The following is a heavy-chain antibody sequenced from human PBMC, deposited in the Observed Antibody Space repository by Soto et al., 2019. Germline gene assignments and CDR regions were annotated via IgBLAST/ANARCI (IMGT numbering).Heavy chain of an antibody. V-gene: IGHV1-69*02. CDR3: ASLTTSYGMDV. Sequence: QVQLVQSGAEVKKPGSSVKVSCKASGGTFSSYTISWVRQAPGQGLEWMGRIIPILGIANYAQKFQGRVTITADKSTSTAYMELSSLRSEDTAVYYCASLTTSYGMDVWGQGTTVTVSS. CDR2: IIPILGIA. D-gene: IGHD4-17*01. J-gene: IGHJ6*02. CDR1: GGTFSSYT.